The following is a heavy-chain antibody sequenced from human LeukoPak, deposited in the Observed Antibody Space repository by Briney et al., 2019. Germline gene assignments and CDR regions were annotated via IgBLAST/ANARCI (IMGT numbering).Heavy chain of an antibody. CDR2: IIPIFGTA. V-gene: IGHV1-69*01. CDR3: ARTGYCSSTSCYSFDY. J-gene: IGHJ4*02. CDR1: GGTFSSYA. D-gene: IGHD2-2*02. Sequence: SVKVSCKASGGTFSSYAISWMRQAPGQGLEWMGGIIPIFGTANYAQKFQGRVTITADESTSTAYMELSSLRSEDTAVYYCARTGYCSSTSCYSFDYWGQGTLVTVSS.